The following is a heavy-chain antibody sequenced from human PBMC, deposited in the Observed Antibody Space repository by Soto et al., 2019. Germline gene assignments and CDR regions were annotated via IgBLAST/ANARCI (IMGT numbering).Heavy chain of an antibody. D-gene: IGHD6-19*01. Sequence: QVQLLQSGAEVKKPGSSVRVSCEASGGTFRTYAISWVRQAPGQGLEWMGEIIPIFGTVNYAQKFQGRVTITADESXTXVDXDLRSLRSEDTAVYYCAKGAVAGTPTSYYYYGMDVWGQGTTVTVSS. CDR1: GGTFRTYA. V-gene: IGHV1-69*12. CDR3: AKGAVAGTPTSYYYYGMDV. J-gene: IGHJ6*02. CDR2: IIPIFGTV.